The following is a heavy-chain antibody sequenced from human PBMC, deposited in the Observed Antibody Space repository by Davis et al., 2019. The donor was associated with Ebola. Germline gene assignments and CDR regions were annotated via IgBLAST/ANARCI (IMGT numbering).Heavy chain of an antibody. J-gene: IGHJ4*02. CDR3: ARDYEW. V-gene: IGHV1-58*02. CDR2: IVVGSGNT. D-gene: IGHD2-8*01. Sequence: SVKVSCKASGFTFTSSAMQWVRQARGQCLEWIGWIVVGSGNTNYAQKFQGRVTMTRDTSISTAYMELSRLRSDDTAVYYCARDYEWWGQGTLVTVSS. CDR1: GFTFTSSA.